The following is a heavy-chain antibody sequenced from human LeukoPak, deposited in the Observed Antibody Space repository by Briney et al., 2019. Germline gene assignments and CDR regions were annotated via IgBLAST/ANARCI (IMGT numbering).Heavy chain of an antibody. CDR3: ARGSGWYGRVWFDY. Sequence: SQTLSLTCTVSGGSISSGNYYYSWIRQPAGKGLEWLGRIYTSGTTDYNPSLKSRVTISVDTSKNQFSLKLSSVTAADTAVYYCARGSGWYGRVWFDYWGQGTLVTVSS. CDR1: GGSISSGNYY. CDR2: IYTSGTT. V-gene: IGHV4-61*02. D-gene: IGHD6-13*01. J-gene: IGHJ4*02.